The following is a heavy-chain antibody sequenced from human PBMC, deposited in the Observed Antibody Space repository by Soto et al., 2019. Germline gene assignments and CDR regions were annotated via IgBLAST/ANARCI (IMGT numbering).Heavy chain of an antibody. J-gene: IGHJ4*02. CDR2: INHSGST. CDR1: GGPFSDYY. V-gene: IGHV4-34*01. D-gene: IGHD3-16*02. CDR3: ARTSLYDYVWGSYRDGFDY. Sequence: SESMSLTCAVYGGPFSDYYGSWIRQPPEKGLEWIGEINHSGSTNYNPSLRRRVSISVDTPKNQFSLKLSSVTAADTAVYYCARTSLYDYVWGSYRDGFDYWGQGTLVTVSS.